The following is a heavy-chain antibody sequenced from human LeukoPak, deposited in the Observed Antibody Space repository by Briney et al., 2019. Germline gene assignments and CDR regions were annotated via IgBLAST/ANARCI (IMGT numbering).Heavy chain of an antibody. CDR1: GGSISSSSYY. Sequence: SETLSLTCTVSGGSISSSSYYWGWIRQPPGKGLKLIGSIYYSGSTYYNPSLKSRVTISVDTSKNQFSLKLSSVTAADTAVYYCARAYDYVWGSYQTAFDYWGQGTLVTVSS. CDR3: ARAYDYVWGSYQTAFDY. CDR2: IYYSGST. V-gene: IGHV4-39*01. J-gene: IGHJ4*02. D-gene: IGHD3-16*02.